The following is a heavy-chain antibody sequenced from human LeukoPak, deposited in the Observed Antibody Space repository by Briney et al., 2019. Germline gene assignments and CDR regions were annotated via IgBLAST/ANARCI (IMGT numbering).Heavy chain of an antibody. CDR1: GFTFSSYA. CDR2: ISGSGGST. D-gene: IGHD2-2*02. Sequence: GGSLRLSCAASGFTFSSYAMGWVRQAPGKGLEWVSAISGSGGSTYYADSVKGRFTISRDNSKNTLYLQMNSLRAEDTAVYYCAKDYLVVPAAILRAFDIWGQGTMVTVSS. J-gene: IGHJ3*02. CDR3: AKDYLVVPAAILRAFDI. V-gene: IGHV3-23*01.